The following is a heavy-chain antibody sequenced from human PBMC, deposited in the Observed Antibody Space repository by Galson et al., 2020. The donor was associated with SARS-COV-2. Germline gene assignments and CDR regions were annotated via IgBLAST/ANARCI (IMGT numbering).Heavy chain of an antibody. V-gene: IGHV3-23*01. CDR1: GFNFSLYA. CDR2: ISNSGGGT. Sequence: GESLKISCAASGFNFSLYAMTWVRQAPGKGLEWVSTISNSGGGTYYKDSVNGRFTISRDNSKNTLYLQMKSLRGEDTAVYYCASLFYAGRAVAGPFDYWGQGTVVTVSS. J-gene: IGHJ4*02. D-gene: IGHD6-19*01. CDR3: ASLFYAGRAVAGPFDY.